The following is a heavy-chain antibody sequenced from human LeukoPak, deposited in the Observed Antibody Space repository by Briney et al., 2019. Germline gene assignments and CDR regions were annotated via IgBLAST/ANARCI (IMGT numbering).Heavy chain of an antibody. V-gene: IGHV1-24*01. CDR1: GYTLTELS. J-gene: IGHJ4*02. CDR3: ASTTTVTTGSNY. D-gene: IGHD4-17*01. Sequence: GASVKVSCKVSGYTLTELSMHWVRQAPGKGLEWMGGFDPEDGETIYAQKFQGRVTMTEDTSTDTAYMELSSLRSEDTAVYYCASTTTVTTGSNYWGQGTLVTVSS. CDR2: FDPEDGET.